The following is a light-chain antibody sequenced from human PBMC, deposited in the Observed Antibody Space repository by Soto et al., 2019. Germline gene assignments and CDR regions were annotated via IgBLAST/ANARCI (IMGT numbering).Light chain of an antibody. CDR2: DVS. J-gene: IGLJ2*01. V-gene: IGLV2-14*01. CDR1: SSDVGGYNY. CDR3: SSYTSSSTVV. Sequence: QSVLTQPASVSGSPGQSITISCTGTSSDVGGYNYVSWYQQHPGKAPKLMIYDVSNRPSGVSNRFSGSKSGNTASLTISGLQAEAEADYYCSSYTSSSTVVFGGGTKLTVL.